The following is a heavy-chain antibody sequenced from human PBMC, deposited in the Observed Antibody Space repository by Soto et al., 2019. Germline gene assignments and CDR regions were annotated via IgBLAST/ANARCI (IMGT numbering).Heavy chain of an antibody. J-gene: IGHJ4*02. D-gene: IGHD6-19*01. CDR3: ATYTSDGGGRGH. CDR1: GASISRDH. CDR2: EYSGST. V-gene: IGHV4-59*08. Sequence: QVQLQESGPGLVKPSETLSLTCTVSGASISRDHWNWIRQPPGKGLEWIGEYSGSTNYNPSLKSRVTRSGDTSKNQFSLKLSSVTAADTAVYFCATYTSDGGGRGHWGQGTLVTVSS.